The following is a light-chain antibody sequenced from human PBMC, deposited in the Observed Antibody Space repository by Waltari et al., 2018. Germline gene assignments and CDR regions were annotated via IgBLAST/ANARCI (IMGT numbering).Light chain of an antibody. J-gene: IGKJ4*01. CDR2: EVS. CDR1: QSLLHSDGKTQ. CDR3: MQSIQFPLT. V-gene: IGKV2D-29*01. Sequence: DVVMTQTPLALSVTPVQPASISCKSSQSLLHSDGKTQLYWYLQKPGQPPPLLIYEVSNRFSGGPDRFSGSGSGTDVTLKISRVEAEDVGLYYCMQSIQFPLTFGGGTKVEIK.